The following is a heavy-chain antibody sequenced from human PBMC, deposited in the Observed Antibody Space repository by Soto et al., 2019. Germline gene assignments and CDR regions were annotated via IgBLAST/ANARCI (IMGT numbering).Heavy chain of an antibody. V-gene: IGHV3-7*01. J-gene: IGHJ4*02. CDR2: INEDGSEK. CDR3: ARDLFDY. Sequence: GGSLRLSCAASGFTFSNYWMNWVRQAPGKGLEWVANINEDGSEKYYVDSAKGRFTISRDNAKNSLYLQMSSLRAEDTAVYYCARDLFDYWGQGTMVTVSS. CDR1: GFTFSNYW.